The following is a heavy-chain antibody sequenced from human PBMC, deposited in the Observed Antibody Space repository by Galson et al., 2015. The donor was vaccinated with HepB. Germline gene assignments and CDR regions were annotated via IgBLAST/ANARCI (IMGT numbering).Heavy chain of an antibody. CDR3: ARALAPRAYYYYYMDV. CDR2: IYSGGST. V-gene: IGHV3-66*01. CDR1: GFTVSSNY. J-gene: IGHJ6*03. Sequence: SLRLSCAASGFTVSSNYMSWVRQAPGKGLEWVSVIYSGGSTYYADSVKGRFTISRDNSKNTLYLQMNSLRAEDTAVYYCARALAPRAYYYYYMDVWGKGTTVTVSS.